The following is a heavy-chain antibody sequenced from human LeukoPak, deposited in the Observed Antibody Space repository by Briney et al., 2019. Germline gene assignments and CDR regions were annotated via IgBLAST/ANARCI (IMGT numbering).Heavy chain of an antibody. J-gene: IGHJ6*04. Sequence: AGGSLRLSCAASGFTFSSYGMHWVRQAPGKGLEWVAVMSDGGSNKYYADSVKGLFTISRDNSKNTLYLQMNSLRVEDTAVYYCAREGRDTAGSRLAEDVWGKGTTVTVSS. CDR2: MSDGGSNK. CDR1: GFTFSSYG. V-gene: IGHV3-33*01. CDR3: AREGRDTAGSRLAEDV. D-gene: IGHD5-18*01.